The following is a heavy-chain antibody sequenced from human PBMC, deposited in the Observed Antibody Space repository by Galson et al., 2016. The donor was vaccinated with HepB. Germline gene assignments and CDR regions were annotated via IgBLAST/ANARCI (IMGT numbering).Heavy chain of an antibody. CDR3: ARLNNDVVVDGKLGFDP. D-gene: IGHD2-15*01. CDR1: GDSVSTYSAS. Sequence: CAISGDSVSTYSASWHWIRQSPSRGLEWLGRTYYRSKWFNDYAGSVKSRITINADTSKNRFSLQLNSVTPEDAAVYYCARLNNDVVVDGKLGFDPWGQGLLVTVS. V-gene: IGHV6-1*01. J-gene: IGHJ5*02. CDR2: TYYRSKWFN.